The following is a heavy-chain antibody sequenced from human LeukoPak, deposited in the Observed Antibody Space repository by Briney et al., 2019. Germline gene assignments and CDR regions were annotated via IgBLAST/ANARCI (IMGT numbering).Heavy chain of an antibody. D-gene: IGHD3-10*01. V-gene: IGHV1-18*01. CDR3: ARGLRGVTITGPEAGFDP. CDR1: GYTFTSYG. CDR2: ISAYNGNT. Sequence: GASVKVSCKASGYTFTSYGISWVRQAPGQGLEWMGWISAYNGNTNYAQKLQGRVTMTTDTSTSTAYMELRSLRSDDTAVYYCARGLRGVTITGPEAGFDPWGQGTLVTVSS. J-gene: IGHJ5*02.